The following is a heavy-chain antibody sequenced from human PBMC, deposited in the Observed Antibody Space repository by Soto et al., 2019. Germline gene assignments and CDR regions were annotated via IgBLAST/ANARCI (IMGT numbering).Heavy chain of an antibody. CDR1: GFTFSSYA. D-gene: IGHD4-17*01. CDR3: ARGSAYSDYDLEY. J-gene: IGHJ4*02. V-gene: IGHV3-23*01. Sequence: GGSLRLSCAASGFTFSSYAMTWVRQAPGKGLGWVSGVSGTGGSAYYVDSVKGRFTISRDKSTNTLYLHMNSLRAEDTAVYYCARGSAYSDYDLEYWGQGTLVTVSS. CDR2: VSGTGGSA.